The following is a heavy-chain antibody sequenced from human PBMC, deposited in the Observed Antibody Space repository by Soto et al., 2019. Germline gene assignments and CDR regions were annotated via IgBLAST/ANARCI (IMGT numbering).Heavy chain of an antibody. J-gene: IGHJ4*02. CDR2: ISGSGDST. D-gene: IGHD1-26*01. Sequence: EVQLLESGGGLVQPGGSLRLSCAASGFTFSSYAMRWVRQAPVKGLEWVSAISGSGDSTYYADSVKGRFTISRDNSEHTLYLQMTSLRAEDTAVYYCARRGSGSYYDYWGQGTLVTVSS. CDR1: GFTFSSYA. CDR3: ARRGSGSYYDY. V-gene: IGHV3-23*01.